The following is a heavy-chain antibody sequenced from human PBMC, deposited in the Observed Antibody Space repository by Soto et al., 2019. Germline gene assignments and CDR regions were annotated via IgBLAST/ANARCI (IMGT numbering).Heavy chain of an antibody. D-gene: IGHD2-21*02. J-gene: IGHJ5*02. CDR2: IFSNDEK. CDR3: ARICPYLQSPDCWGYGWVDP. Sequence: QVTLKESGPVLVKPTETLTLTCTVSGFSLSNARMGVSWIRQPPGKALEWLAHIFSNDEKSYGPSLKSRLTICNDTSKNQVVLTMTNIDPVDTATYYCARICPYLQSPDCWGYGWVDPWGQGTLVNACS. CDR1: GFSLSNARMG. V-gene: IGHV2-26*01.